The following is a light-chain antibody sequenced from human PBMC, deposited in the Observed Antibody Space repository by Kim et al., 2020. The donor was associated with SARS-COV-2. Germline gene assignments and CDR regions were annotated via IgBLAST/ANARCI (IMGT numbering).Light chain of an antibody. V-gene: IGLV1-40*01. J-gene: IGLJ1*01. CDR2: SNG. CDR1: SSNIGAGYD. CDR3: QSYDSSLSGYV. Sequence: QSFTGSCIGSSSNIGAGYDVHVYQHLPTTAPKLLIYSNGNRPSGVPDRFSGSKSGTSASLAITGLQAEDEADYYCQSYDSSLSGYVFGSGTKVTVL.